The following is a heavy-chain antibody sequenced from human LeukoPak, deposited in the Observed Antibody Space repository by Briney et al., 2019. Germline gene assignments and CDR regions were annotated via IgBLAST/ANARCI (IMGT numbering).Heavy chain of an antibody. CDR3: ASEIAAASEAFDI. D-gene: IGHD6-13*01. Sequence: GGSLRLSCAASGFTFSSYAMHWVRQAPGKGLEWVAVISYDGSNKYYADSVKGRFTISRDNSKNTLYLQMNSLRAEDTAVYYCASEIAAASEAFDIWGQGTTVTVSS. CDR1: GFTFSSYA. J-gene: IGHJ3*02. V-gene: IGHV3-30-3*01. CDR2: ISYDGSNK.